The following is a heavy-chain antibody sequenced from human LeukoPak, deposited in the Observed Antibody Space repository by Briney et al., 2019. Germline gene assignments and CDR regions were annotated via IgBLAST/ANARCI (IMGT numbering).Heavy chain of an antibody. CDR2: IKEDGSEK. Sequence: GGSLRLSCVVSEFISTTYWVNWVRQAPGKGLEWVANIKEDGSEKHYVGSVEGRFSVSRDYAKNSLSLQMNSLRGEDTAVYYCAVGSGWLPDYWSQGTLVTASS. CDR3: AVGSGWLPDY. D-gene: IGHD6-19*01. J-gene: IGHJ4*02. V-gene: IGHV3-7*03. CDR1: EFISTTYW.